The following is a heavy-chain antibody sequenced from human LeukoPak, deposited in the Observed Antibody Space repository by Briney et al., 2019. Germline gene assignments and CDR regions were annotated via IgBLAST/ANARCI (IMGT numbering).Heavy chain of an antibody. D-gene: IGHD3-22*01. CDR1: GYTFTSYA. CDR3: ARAGTPDYSYDSSVNNWFDP. Sequence: ASVKVSCKASGYTFTSYAMHWVRQAPGQGLEWMGWINPNSGGTNYAQKFQGRVTMTRDTSISTAYMELSRLRSDDTAVYYCARAGTPDYSYDSSVNNWFDPWGQGTLVTVSS. J-gene: IGHJ5*02. V-gene: IGHV1-2*02. CDR2: INPNSGGT.